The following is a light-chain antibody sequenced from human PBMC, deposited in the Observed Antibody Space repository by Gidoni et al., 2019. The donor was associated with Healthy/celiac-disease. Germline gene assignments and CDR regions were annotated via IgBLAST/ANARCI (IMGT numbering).Light chain of an antibody. CDR1: QGISSY. CDR3: QQLNSYPLT. Sequence: DIQLTQSPSFLSASVGDRVTITCRASQGISSYLALYQQKPGKAPKLLIYAASTLQSGVPSRFSVSGSGTEFTLTISSLQPEDFATYYCQQLNSYPLTFGGGTKVEIK. CDR2: AAS. J-gene: IGKJ4*01. V-gene: IGKV1-9*01.